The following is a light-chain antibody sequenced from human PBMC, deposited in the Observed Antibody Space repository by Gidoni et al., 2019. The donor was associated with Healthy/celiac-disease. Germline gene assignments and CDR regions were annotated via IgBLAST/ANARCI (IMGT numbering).Light chain of an antibody. Sequence: EIVMTQSQATLSVSPGERATLSCRASQGFSSYLAWYQQKPGQAPRLLIYGASTRATVIPARFSGSGSGTEFTLNISSLQSEDFAVYYCQQYNNWPPLTFGGGTKVEIK. CDR1: QGFSSY. J-gene: IGKJ4*01. V-gene: IGKV3-15*01. CDR3: QQYNNWPPLT. CDR2: GAS.